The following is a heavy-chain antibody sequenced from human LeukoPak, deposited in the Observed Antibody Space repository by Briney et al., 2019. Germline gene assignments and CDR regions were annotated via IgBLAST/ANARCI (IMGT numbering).Heavy chain of an antibody. V-gene: IGHV4-4*07. J-gene: IGHJ4*02. Sequence: SETLSLTYTVSGGSITYYYWSWIRQPAGRGLEWIGRVSSTENTNYNPSLRSRVTISPDKSKNQFSLKLTSVTAADTAVYYCARQSGGSYVYFDYWGQGALVTVSS. CDR2: VSSTENT. CDR3: ARQSGGSYVYFDY. D-gene: IGHD3-22*01. CDR1: GGSITYYY.